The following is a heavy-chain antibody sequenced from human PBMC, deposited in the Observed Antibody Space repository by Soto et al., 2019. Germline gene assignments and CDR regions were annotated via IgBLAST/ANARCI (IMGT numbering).Heavy chain of an antibody. CDR2: ISGSGGRT. CDR3: AKDPRDGYDFGYFDY. D-gene: IGHD5-12*01. J-gene: IGHJ4*02. V-gene: IGHV3-23*01. CDR1: GFTFSTYA. Sequence: EVQLLESGGGLVQPGGSLRLSCAVSGFTFSTYAMSWVRQAPGKGLEWVSVISGSGGRTWYGDSVKGRFTIYRDNPKNTLYLHMNSLRAEDTAVYYCAKDPRDGYDFGYFDYWGQGTLVTVSS.